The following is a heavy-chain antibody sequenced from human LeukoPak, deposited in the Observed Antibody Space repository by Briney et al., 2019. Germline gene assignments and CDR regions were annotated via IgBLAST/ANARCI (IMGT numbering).Heavy chain of an antibody. D-gene: IGHD1-1*01. CDR2: ISGSGGST. Sequence: PGGSLRLSCVASGFTFSTYAMTWVRQAPGKGLEWVSGISGSGGSTYYADSVKGRFTISRDNSKNTLYLQMNNLRAEDTALYLCAKGYWNPGYWGQGTLVTVSS. J-gene: IGHJ4*02. V-gene: IGHV3-23*01. CDR1: GFTFSTYA. CDR3: AKGYWNPGY.